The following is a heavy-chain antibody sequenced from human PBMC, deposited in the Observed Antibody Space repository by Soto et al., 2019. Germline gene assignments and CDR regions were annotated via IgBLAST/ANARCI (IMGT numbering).Heavy chain of an antibody. V-gene: IGHV3-74*01. CDR3: ARDFGY. CDR1: GFTFSTFW. J-gene: IGHJ4*02. CDR2: INSDGSST. Sequence: EVQLVESGGGLVQPGGSLRLSCEASGFTFSTFWMHWVRQAPGKGLVWVSRINSDGSSTYYADSVKVRVTISRDNAKNTLYLQLSSLRPEDTAVYYCARDFGYWGQGTLVTVSS.